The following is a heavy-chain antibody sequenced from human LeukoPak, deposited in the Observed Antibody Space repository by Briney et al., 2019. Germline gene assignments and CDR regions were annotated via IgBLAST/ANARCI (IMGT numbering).Heavy chain of an antibody. CDR3: AKVVAGNIDYYFDY. Sequence: PGGSLRLSCAASGFTFSSYAMHWVRQAPGKGLEWVAVISYDGSNKYYADSVKGRFTISRDNSKNTVYLQMRNLRVEHTAVYYCAKVVAGNIDYYFDYWGQGILVAVSS. V-gene: IGHV3-30-3*01. D-gene: IGHD2/OR15-2a*01. J-gene: IGHJ4*02. CDR1: GFTFSSYA. CDR2: ISYDGSNK.